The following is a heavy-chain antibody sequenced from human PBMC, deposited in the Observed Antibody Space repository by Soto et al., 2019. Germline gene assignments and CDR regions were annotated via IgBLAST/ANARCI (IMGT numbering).Heavy chain of an antibody. CDR2: IYYSGST. CDR3: ARGYSGYAELDV. V-gene: IGHV4-31*03. CDR1: GGSISSGGYY. D-gene: IGHD5-12*01. J-gene: IGHJ6*02. Sequence: SETLSLTCTVSGGSISSGGYYWSWIRQHPGKGLEWIGYIYYSGSTYYNPSLKSRVTISVDTSKNQFSLKLSSVTAADTAVYYCARGYSGYAELDVWGQGTTVTVS.